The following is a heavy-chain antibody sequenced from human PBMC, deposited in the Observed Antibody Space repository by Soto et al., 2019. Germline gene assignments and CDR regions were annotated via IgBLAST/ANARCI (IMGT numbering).Heavy chain of an antibody. CDR3: ARMRGMADAFDI. CDR1: GFTFSSYS. Sequence: GGSLRLSCAASGFTFSSYSMNWVRQAPGKGLEWVSSISSSSSYIYYAESVKGRFTISRDNAKNSLYLQMNSLRAEDTDVYYCARMRGMADAFDIWGQGTMVTVSS. V-gene: IGHV3-21*01. CDR2: ISSSSSYI. D-gene: IGHD6-13*01. J-gene: IGHJ3*02.